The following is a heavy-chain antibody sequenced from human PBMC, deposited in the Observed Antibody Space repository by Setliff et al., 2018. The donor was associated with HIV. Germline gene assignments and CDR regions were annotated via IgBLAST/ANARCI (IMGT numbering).Heavy chain of an antibody. J-gene: IGHJ6*03. CDR1: GYSISSGHY. CDR3: ARHGAYEAYYDYMDV. D-gene: IGHD5-12*01. V-gene: IGHV4-38-2*01. CDR2: IYHSGTT. Sequence: SETLSLTCAVSGYSISSGHYWGWIRQPPGKGLEWMGSIYHSGTTYDNPSLKSRVTISVDTSKNQFSLKLSSVTAADTAVYYCARHGAYEAYYDYMDVWGKGTTVTVSS.